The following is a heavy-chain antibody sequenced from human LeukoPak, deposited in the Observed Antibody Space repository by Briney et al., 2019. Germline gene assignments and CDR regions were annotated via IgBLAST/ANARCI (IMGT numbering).Heavy chain of an antibody. V-gene: IGHV5-51*01. CDR2: IYPGDSDT. D-gene: IGHD3-22*01. CDR1: GYSFTSYW. Sequence: GESLKISCKGSGYSFTSYWIGWVRQMPGKGLEWMGIIYPGDSDTRYSPSFQGQVTISADKSISTAYLQWSSLKASDTAMYYCARIGAYYYDSSGEHYYYMDVWGKGTTVTVSS. CDR3: ARIGAYYYDSSGEHYYYMDV. J-gene: IGHJ6*03.